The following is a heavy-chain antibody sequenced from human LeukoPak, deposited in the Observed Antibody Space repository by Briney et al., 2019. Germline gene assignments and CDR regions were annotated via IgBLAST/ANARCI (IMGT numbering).Heavy chain of an antibody. CDR1: GYTFTSYG. D-gene: IGHD3-22*01. V-gene: IGHV1-18*01. CDR2: ISAYNGNT. J-gene: IGHJ4*02. Sequence: ASVKVSCKASGYTFTSYGISWVRQAPGQGLEWMGWISAYNGNTNYAQKLQGRVTMTTDTSTSTAYMELRSLRSDDTAVYYCARDARITMIVGYYFDYWGQGTLVTVSS. CDR3: ARDARITMIVGYYFDY.